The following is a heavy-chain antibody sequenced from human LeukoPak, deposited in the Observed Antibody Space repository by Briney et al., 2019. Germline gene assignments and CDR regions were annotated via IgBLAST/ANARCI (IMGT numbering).Heavy chain of an antibody. CDR3: ARVGGYSSSSGVYFDY. CDR1: GDSISSYY. J-gene: IGHJ4*02. V-gene: IGHV4-59*12. Sequence: PSETLSLTCIVSGDSISSYYWNWIRQPPGKGLEWIGYVYYSGSTKYNPSLKSRVTMSVDTSKKQFSLKLSSVTAADTAVYYCARVGGYSSSSGVYFDYWGQGTLVTVSS. D-gene: IGHD6-6*01. CDR2: VYYSGST.